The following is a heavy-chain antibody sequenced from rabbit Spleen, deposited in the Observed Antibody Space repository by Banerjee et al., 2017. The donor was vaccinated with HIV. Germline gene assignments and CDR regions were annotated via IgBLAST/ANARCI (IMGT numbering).Heavy chain of an antibody. V-gene: IGHV1S7*01. CDR1: GFDFSGYY. D-gene: IGHD3-1*01. CDR3: ARDLATVVGWNFNL. J-gene: IGHJ4*01. Sequence: QLKESGGGLVQPGGSLKLSCKASGFDFSGYYLSWVRQAPGKGLEWIGYIDPVFGSTYYANWVNGRFTISSHNAQNTLYLQLNSLTAADTATYFCARDLATVVGWNFNLWGPGTLVTVS. CDR2: IDPVFGST.